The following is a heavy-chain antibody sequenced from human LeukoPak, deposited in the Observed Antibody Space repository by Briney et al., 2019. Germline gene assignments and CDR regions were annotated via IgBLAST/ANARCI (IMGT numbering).Heavy chain of an antibody. D-gene: IGHD5-18*01. CDR1: KFTFGAYS. V-gene: IGHV3-21*01. J-gene: IGHJ4*02. Sequence: PGGSLRLSCAASKFTFGAYSMNWVRQAPGKGLEWVSSISHSGTPTYYADSMTGRFTISRDNAKNSLYLQMHSLRAEDTAMYYCARRAATERGHSYGLDYWGQGTLVTVSS. CDR2: ISHSGTPT. CDR3: ARRAATERGHSYGLDY.